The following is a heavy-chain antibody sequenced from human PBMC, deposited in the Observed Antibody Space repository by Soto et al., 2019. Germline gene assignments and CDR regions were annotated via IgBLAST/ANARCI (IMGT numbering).Heavy chain of an antibody. V-gene: IGHV4-34*01. J-gene: IGHJ6*02. D-gene: IGHD4-17*01. CDR1: GGSFCGYY. CDR2: INHSGST. Sequence: QVQLQQWGAGLLKPSETLSLTCAVYGGSFCGYYWSWIRQPPGKGLEWIGEINHSGSTNYNPSLKSRVTISVDTSKNQFSLKLSSVTAADTAVYYCARVPTTVVTRYYGMDVWGQGTTVTVSS. CDR3: ARVPTTVVTRYYGMDV.